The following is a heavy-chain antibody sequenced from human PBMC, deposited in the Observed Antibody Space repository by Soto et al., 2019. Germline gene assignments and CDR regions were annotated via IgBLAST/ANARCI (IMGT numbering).Heavy chain of an antibody. D-gene: IGHD6-13*01. CDR3: AREGDTSRFFDY. V-gene: IGHV4-4*02. Sequence: TSETLSLTCAVSGGSISGSNWWSWVRQPPGKGLEWIGEIYHSGSTNYNPSLKSRVTISVDRSKNQFSLKVSSVTAADTAVYYCAREGDTSRFFDYWGQGSLVTVSS. J-gene: IGHJ4*02. CDR2: IYHSGST. CDR1: GGSISGSNW.